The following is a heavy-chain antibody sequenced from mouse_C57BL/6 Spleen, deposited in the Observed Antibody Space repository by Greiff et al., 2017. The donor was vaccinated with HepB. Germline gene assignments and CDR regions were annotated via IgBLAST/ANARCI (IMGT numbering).Heavy chain of an antibody. CDR3: ARTIYYVCHGVLAY. Sequence: EVQLQQSGPELVKPGASVKISCKASGYTFTDYYMNWVKQSHGKSLEWIGDINPNNGGTSYNQKFKGKATLTVDKSSSTAHMELRSLTSEDSAVYYCARTIYYVCHGVLAYWGQGTLVTVSA. V-gene: IGHV1-26*01. J-gene: IGHJ3*01. D-gene: IGHD2-1*01. CDR1: GYTFTDYY. CDR2: INPNNGGT.